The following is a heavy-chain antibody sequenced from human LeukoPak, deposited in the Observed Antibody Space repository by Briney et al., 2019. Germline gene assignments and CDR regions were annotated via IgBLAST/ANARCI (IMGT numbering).Heavy chain of an antibody. V-gene: IGHV5-51*01. Sequence: GESLKISCKGFGYRFTSYWIGWVRQMPGKGLEWMGITYPDDSDTRYSPSFQGQVTMSADKSISTAYLQWSSLKASDTAMYYCGRAIGHTSAWFESWGQGTLVTVSS. CDR2: TYPDDSDT. J-gene: IGHJ5*01. CDR3: GRAIGHTSAWFES. D-gene: IGHD6-19*01. CDR1: GYRFTSYW.